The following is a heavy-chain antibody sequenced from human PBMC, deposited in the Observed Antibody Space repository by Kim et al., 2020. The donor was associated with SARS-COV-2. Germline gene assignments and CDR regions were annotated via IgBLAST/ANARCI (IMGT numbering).Heavy chain of an antibody. Sequence: SETLSLTCAVNGGSFSGYFWSWVRQPPGKGLEWIGDIDHTGGTTYNPSLKSRVSISVDPSNKKFSLTLPSVTAADTAIYYFARLGSLGRRLMGELSGYWGQGTQVTVSS. J-gene: IGHJ4*02. D-gene: IGHD3-16*01. CDR1: GGSFSGYF. CDR2: IDHTGGT. V-gene: IGHV4-34*01. CDR3: ARLGSLGRRLMGELSGY.